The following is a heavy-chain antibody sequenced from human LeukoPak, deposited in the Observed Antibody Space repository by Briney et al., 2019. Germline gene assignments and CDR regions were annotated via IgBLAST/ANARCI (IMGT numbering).Heavy chain of an antibody. CDR3: ARVYDSSGYYAGYFDL. CDR2: IIPIFGTA. Sequence: SVKVSCKASGGTFSSYAISWVRQAPGQGLEWMGGIIPIFGTANYAQKFQGRVTITTDESTSTAYMELSSLRSEDTAVYYCARVYDSSGYYAGYFDLWGRGTLVTVSS. V-gene: IGHV1-69*05. CDR1: GGTFSSYA. D-gene: IGHD3-22*01. J-gene: IGHJ2*01.